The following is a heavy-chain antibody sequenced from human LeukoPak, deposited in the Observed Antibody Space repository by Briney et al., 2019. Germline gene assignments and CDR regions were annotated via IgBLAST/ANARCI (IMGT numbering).Heavy chain of an antibody. Sequence: SETLSLTCTVSGYSISSGYYWGWIRQPPGKGLEWIGSIYHSGSTYYNPSLKSRVTISVDTSKNQFSLKLSSVTPDDTAVYFCARYRRALYCSGGTCYSRVGAFDFWGQGTVVTVSS. V-gene: IGHV4-38-2*02. D-gene: IGHD2-15*01. J-gene: IGHJ3*01. CDR2: IYHSGST. CDR3: ARYRRALYCSGGTCYSRVGAFDF. CDR1: GYSISSGYY.